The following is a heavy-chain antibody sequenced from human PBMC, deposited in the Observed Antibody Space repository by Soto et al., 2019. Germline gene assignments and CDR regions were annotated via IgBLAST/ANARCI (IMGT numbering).Heavy chain of an antibody. CDR1: GGSISSYY. J-gene: IGHJ6*02. Sequence: QVQLQESGPGLVKPSETLSLTCTVSGGSISSYYWSWIRQPPGKGLEWIGYIYYSVSTNYNPSLKSRVTISVDTSKNQFSLKLSSVTAADTAVYYCARSSLRYFDWLLYGMDVWGQGTTVTVSS. CDR2: IYYSVST. V-gene: IGHV4-59*01. D-gene: IGHD3-9*01. CDR3: ARSSLRYFDWLLYGMDV.